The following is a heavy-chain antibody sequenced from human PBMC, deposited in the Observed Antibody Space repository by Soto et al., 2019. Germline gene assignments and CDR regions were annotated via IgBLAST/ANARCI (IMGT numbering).Heavy chain of an antibody. J-gene: IGHJ6*03. V-gene: IGHV3-9*01. D-gene: IGHD3-10*01. CDR2: ISWNSAKI. CDR3: AQDVIRGDPFYYYMDV. Sequence: EVQLVESGGGLVYPGRSLRLSCEASDFTFGDYAMHWVRQVPGKGLEWVSGISWNSAKIGYADSVRGRFTISRDNAKKSLYLQMNSLRVEDSGFYYCAQDVIRGDPFYYYMDVWGKGTTVTVSS. CDR1: DFTFGDYA.